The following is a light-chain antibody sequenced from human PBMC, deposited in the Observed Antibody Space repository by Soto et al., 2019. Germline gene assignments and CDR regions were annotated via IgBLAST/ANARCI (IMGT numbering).Light chain of an antibody. CDR1: QSVTSTH. Sequence: EIVLTQSPGTLSLSPWERATLSCRASQSVTSTHLAWYQQKPGQAPRPLIYDASTRATGIPDRFSGSGSGTDFTLTISRLETEDFAVYCCQQFDGSLWTFGPGTKVDIK. CDR3: QQFDGSLWT. V-gene: IGKV3-20*01. J-gene: IGKJ1*01. CDR2: DAS.